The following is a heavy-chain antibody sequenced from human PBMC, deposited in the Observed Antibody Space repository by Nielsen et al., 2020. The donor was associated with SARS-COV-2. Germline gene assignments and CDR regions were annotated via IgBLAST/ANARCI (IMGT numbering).Heavy chain of an antibody. J-gene: IGHJ6*02. D-gene: IGHD2-2*01. CDR1: GFTFGDYA. CDR3: TRDHFVVVPAARRIYYYYGMDA. V-gene: IGHV3-49*04. CDR2: IRSKAYGGTT. Sequence: GGSLRLSCTASGFTFGDYAMSWVRQAPGKGLEWVGFIRSKAYGGTTEYAASVKGRFTISRDDSKSIAYLQMNSLKTEDTAVYYCTRDHFVVVPAARRIYYYYGMDAWGQGTTVTVSS.